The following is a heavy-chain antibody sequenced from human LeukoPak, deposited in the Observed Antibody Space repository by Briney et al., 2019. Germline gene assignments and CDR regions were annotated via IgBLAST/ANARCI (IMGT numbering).Heavy chain of an antibody. J-gene: IGHJ5*02. V-gene: IGHV1-2*02. Sequence: ASVKVSCKASGYTFSGYYMHWVRQAPGQGLEWMGWINPNSGGTNYALKLQGRVTMTRDTSISTVYMELSRLRSDDTAVYYCARVLAVGGPNYFDPWGQGTLVTVSS. CDR1: GYTFSGYY. D-gene: IGHD6-19*01. CDR3: ARVLAVGGPNYFDP. CDR2: INPNSGGT.